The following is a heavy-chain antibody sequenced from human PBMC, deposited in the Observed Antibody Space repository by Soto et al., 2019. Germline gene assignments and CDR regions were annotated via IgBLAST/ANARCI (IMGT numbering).Heavy chain of an antibody. V-gene: IGHV4-59*01. CDR3: ARVGGYYGDYPNFDY. CDR1: GGSINSYY. CDR2: IYYTGST. Sequence: PSETLSLTCIASGGSINSYYWSWIRQPPGKGLEWIGNIYYTGSTNYNPSRKSRVTISVDTSKNQFSLRLSSVTAADTAVYYCARVGGYYGDYPNFDYWGQGTLVTVSS. J-gene: IGHJ4*02. D-gene: IGHD4-17*01.